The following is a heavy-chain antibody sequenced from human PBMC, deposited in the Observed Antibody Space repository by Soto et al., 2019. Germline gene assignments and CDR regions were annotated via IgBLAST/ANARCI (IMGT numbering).Heavy chain of an antibody. CDR1: GYSFTGYY. D-gene: IGHD5-18*01. Sequence: VQLVQSGAEVKKPGESLKISCKGSGYSFTGYYMHWLRQAPGQGLEWMGWINPNSGGTNYAQKFQGWVTMTRDTSISTAYMELNRLRSDDTAVYYCATGIHPYYFDYWGQGTLVTVSS. CDR2: INPNSGGT. V-gene: IGHV1-2*04. J-gene: IGHJ4*02. CDR3: ATGIHPYYFDY.